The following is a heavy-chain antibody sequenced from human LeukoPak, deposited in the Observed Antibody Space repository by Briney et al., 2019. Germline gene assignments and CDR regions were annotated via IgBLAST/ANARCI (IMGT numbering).Heavy chain of an antibody. CDR2: ISWEGDTT. D-gene: IGHD3-10*01. J-gene: IGHJ4*02. CDR1: GFTFDDYA. CDR3: TRDTDYGSATNYFDS. Sequence: GGSLRLSCAASGFTFDDYAMHWVRQAPGEGLEWGALISWEGDTTYYADSVRGRFTISRDNSKNSLYLQMNSLRTEDTAFYYCTRDTDYGSATNYFDSWGQGTLVSVSS. V-gene: IGHV3-43*01.